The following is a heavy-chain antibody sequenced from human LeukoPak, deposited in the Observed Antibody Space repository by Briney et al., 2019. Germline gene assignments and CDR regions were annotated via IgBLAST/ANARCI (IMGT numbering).Heavy chain of an antibody. CDR3: ARDGLMVYAIYY. CDR2: ISYDGSNK. CDR1: GFTFSSYG. Sequence: GGSLRLSCAASGFTFSSYGMHWVRQAPGKGLEWVAVISYDGSNKYYADSVKGRFTISRDNAKNSLYLQMNSLRAEDTAVYYCARDGLMVYAIYYWGQGTLVTVSS. J-gene: IGHJ4*02. V-gene: IGHV3-30*03. D-gene: IGHD2-8*01.